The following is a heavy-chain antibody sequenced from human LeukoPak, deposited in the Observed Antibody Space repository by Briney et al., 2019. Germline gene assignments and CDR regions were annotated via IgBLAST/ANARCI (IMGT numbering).Heavy chain of an antibody. CDR1: GFTFSSYA. J-gene: IGHJ4*02. CDR3: TTSLIVAIDY. Sequence: GGSLRLSCVASGFTFSSYAMNWVRQAPGKGLEWVGRIKSKTDGGTTDYAAPVKGRFTISRDDSKNTLYLQMNSLKTEDTAVYYCTTSLIVAIDYWGQGTLVTVSS. V-gene: IGHV3-15*07. D-gene: IGHD3-22*01. CDR2: IKSKTDGGTT.